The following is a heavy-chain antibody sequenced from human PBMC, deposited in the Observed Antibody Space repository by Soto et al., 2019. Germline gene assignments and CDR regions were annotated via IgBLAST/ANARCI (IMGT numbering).Heavy chain of an antibody. CDR1: GYTFTSYD. Sequence: ASVKVSCKASGYTFTSYDINWVRQATGQGLEWMGWMNPNSGNTGCAQKFQGRVTMTRNTSISTAYMELSSLRSEDTAVYYCARVRTSRYDILTGYYFTYYYYGMDVWGQGTTVTVSS. CDR3: ARVRTSRYDILTGYYFTYYYYGMDV. CDR2: MNPNSGNT. J-gene: IGHJ6*02. V-gene: IGHV1-8*01. D-gene: IGHD3-9*01.